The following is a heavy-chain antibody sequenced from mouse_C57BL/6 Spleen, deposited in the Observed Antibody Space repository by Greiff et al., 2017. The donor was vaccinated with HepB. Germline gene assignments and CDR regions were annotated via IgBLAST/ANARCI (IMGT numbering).Heavy chain of an antibody. J-gene: IGHJ4*01. CDR1: GFTFSDAW. D-gene: IGHD1-1*01. Sequence: EVKLMESGGGLVQPGGSMKLSCAASGFTFSDAWMDWVRQSPEKGLEWVAEIRNKANNHATYYAESVKGRFTISRDDSKSSVYLQMNSLRAEDTGIYYCTRGGTTVGLYAMDYWGQGTSVTVSS. V-gene: IGHV6-6*01. CDR3: TRGGTTVGLYAMDY. CDR2: IRNKANNHAT.